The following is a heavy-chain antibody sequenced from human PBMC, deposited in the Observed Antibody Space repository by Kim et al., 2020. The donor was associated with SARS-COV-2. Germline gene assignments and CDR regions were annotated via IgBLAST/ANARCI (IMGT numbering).Heavy chain of an antibody. V-gene: IGHV1-8*01. Sequence: ASVKVSCKASGYTFTSYDINWVRQATGQGLEWMGWMNPNSGNTGYAQKFQGRVTMTRNTSISTAYMELSSLRSEDTAVYYCARGGIAAAGLYYYYGMDVWGQGTTVTVSS. CDR1: GYTFTSYD. D-gene: IGHD6-13*01. J-gene: IGHJ6*02. CDR2: MNPNSGNT. CDR3: ARGGIAAAGLYYYYGMDV.